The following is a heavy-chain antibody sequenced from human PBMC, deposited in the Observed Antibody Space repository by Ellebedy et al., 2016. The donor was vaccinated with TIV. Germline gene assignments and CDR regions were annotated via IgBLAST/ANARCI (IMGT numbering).Heavy chain of an antibody. Sequence: PGGSLRLSCAASGFTFSDYALHWVRQAPGKGLEWVTFISYDGSNEYYADSVKGRFASSRDNSKNTLYLQMSGLRVEDTAVYYCTTECAGGGSSADAFDIWGQGTMVTVSP. D-gene: IGHD2-15*01. CDR3: TTECAGGGSSADAFDI. V-gene: IGHV3-30*09. J-gene: IGHJ3*02. CDR1: GFTFSDYA. CDR2: ISYDGSNE.